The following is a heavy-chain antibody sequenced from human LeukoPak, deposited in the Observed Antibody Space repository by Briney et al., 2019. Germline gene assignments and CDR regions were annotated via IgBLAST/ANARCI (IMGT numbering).Heavy chain of an antibody. J-gene: IGHJ4*02. CDR3: VKAYSSTWHYFEY. CDR2: ISYDGRST. V-gene: IGHV3-43*02. CDR1: GFTFDDYA. D-gene: IGHD6-13*01. Sequence: GGSLRLSCAASGFTFDDYAMHWVRQAPGKGLEWVSLISYDGRSTYYADSVRGRFTISRDSSKNSLYLQMSSLRTEDTALYYCVKAYSSTWHYFEYWGQGTLVTVSS.